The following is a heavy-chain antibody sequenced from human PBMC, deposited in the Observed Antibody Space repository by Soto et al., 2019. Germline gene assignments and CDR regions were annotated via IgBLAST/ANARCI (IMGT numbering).Heavy chain of an antibody. CDR1: EGTFNSYA. Sequence: GASVKVSCKASEGTFNSYAIAWVRQAPGQGLEWMGGIIPYYNTLNYAQKFQDRVTVTADDSTYTVYMELSSLRSDDTAVYFCASGASRWYPYLFDSWAQGTLVTVSS. CDR2: IIPYYNTL. CDR3: ASGASRWYPYLFDS. J-gene: IGHJ4*02. D-gene: IGHD6-13*01. V-gene: IGHV1-69*13.